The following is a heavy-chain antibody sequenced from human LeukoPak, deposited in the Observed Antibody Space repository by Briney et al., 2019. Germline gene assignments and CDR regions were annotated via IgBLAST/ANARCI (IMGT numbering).Heavy chain of an antibody. D-gene: IGHD6-19*01. V-gene: IGHV4-34*01. CDR2: INHSGST. J-gene: IGHJ4*02. CDR1: GGSFSGYY. Sequence: SETLSLTCAVYGGSFSGYYWSWIRQPPGKGLEWIGEINHSGSTNYNPSLKSRVTISVDTSKNQFSLKLSSVTAADTAVYYCARKNSGWYFGYFDYWGQGTLVTVSS. CDR3: ARKNSGWYFGYFDY.